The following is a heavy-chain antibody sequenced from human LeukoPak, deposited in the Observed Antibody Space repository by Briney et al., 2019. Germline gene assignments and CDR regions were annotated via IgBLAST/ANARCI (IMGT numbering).Heavy chain of an antibody. J-gene: IGHJ4*02. CDR1: GFTFRNHG. Sequence: GKSLRLSCAYSGFTFRNHGMHWVRQAPGKGLQWVAVASTDEINQWYTDSVKGRFIISRDNSRNTVILEMNTPKTEDTAVYFCAAFITTKLDYWGQGILVTVSS. D-gene: IGHD3-22*01. V-gene: IGHV3-30*03. CDR2: ASTDEINQ. CDR3: AAFITTKLDY.